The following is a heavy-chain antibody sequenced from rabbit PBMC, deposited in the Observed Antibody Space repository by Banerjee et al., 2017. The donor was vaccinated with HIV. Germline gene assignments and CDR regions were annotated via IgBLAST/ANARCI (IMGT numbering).Heavy chain of an antibody. V-gene: IGHV1S47*01. D-gene: IGHD4-1*01. CDR1: GFDFSYTA. CDR3: AREDISVWGFNL. J-gene: IGHJ4*01. CDR2: IYNGDGTP. Sequence: QEQLVESGGGLVQPEGSLTLTCKTSGFDFSYTAMGWVRQAPGKGPEWVACIYNGDGTPYYASWVNGRFTISRSTSLNTVTLQMTSLTAADTATYFCAREDISVWGFNLWGPGTLVSVS.